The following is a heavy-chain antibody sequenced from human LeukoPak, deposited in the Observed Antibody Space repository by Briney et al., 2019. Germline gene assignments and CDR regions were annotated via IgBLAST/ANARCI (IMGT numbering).Heavy chain of an antibody. Sequence: GGSLRLSCAASGFTFTSYAMGWVRQAPGKGLEWVSGISAGGGGTYYADSVKGRLTISRDNSKSTLYLQMNSLRAEDTAIYYCAKDLRSGSNYGFFDCWGQGTLVTVSS. CDR1: GFTFTSYA. V-gene: IGHV3-23*01. CDR3: AKDLRSGSNYGFFDC. CDR2: ISAGGGGT. D-gene: IGHD3-10*01. J-gene: IGHJ4*02.